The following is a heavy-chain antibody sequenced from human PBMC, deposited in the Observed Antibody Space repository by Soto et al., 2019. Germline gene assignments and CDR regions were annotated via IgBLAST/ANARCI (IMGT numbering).Heavy chain of an antibody. CDR1: GFTFSSYG. D-gene: IGHD3-22*01. CDR2: IWYDGSNK. CDR3: ARPPGIAHYYDSSGDDAFDI. Sequence: PGGSLRLSCAASGFTFSSYGMHWVRQAPGNGLEWVAVIWYDGSNKYYADSVKGRFTISRDNSKNTLYLQMNSLRAEDTAVYYCARPPGIAHYYDSSGDDAFDIWGQGTMVTVSS. V-gene: IGHV3-33*01. J-gene: IGHJ3*02.